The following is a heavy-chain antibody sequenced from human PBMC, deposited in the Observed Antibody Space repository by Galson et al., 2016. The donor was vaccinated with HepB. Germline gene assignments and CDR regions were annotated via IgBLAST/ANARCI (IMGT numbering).Heavy chain of an antibody. Sequence: SLRLSCAASGFTFSTYAMHWVRQGPGEGLEWVAIISSDGTNKYYADSVKGRFTISRDNSKNTLYLQMSSLTTDDTAVYYCAEEGRIHSGTYSESRSDYFDYWGQGTLVTVSS. D-gene: IGHD1-26*01. CDR3: AEEGRIHSGTYSESRSDYFDY. CDR2: ISSDGTNK. CDR1: GFTFSTYA. J-gene: IGHJ4*02. V-gene: IGHV3-30-3*01.